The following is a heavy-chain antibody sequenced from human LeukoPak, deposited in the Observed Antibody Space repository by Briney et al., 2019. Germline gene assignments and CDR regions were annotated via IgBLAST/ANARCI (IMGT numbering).Heavy chain of an antibody. CDR1: GFTVSSNY. Sequence: PGGSLRLSCAASGFTVSSNYMSWVRQAPGNGLEWVSVIDSGGSTYYADSVKGRFTISRDNSKNTLYLQMNSLRAEDTAVYYCARVPMIDAFDIWGQGTMVTVSS. D-gene: IGHD3-22*01. CDR2: IDSGGST. J-gene: IGHJ3*02. CDR3: ARVPMIDAFDI. V-gene: IGHV3-53*01.